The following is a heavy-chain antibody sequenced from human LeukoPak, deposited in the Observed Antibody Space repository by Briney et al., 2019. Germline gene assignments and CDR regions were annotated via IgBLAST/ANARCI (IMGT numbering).Heavy chain of an antibody. J-gene: IGHJ4*02. CDR2: IYYSGST. CDR1: GGSISSSSYY. V-gene: IGHV4-39*01. Sequence: SETLSLTCTVSGGSISSSSYYWGWIRQPPGKGLEWIGSIYYSGSTYYNPSLKSRVTISVDTSKNQFSLKLSSVTAADTAVYYCARHYYYDSSGYRRIANTPLDYWGQGTLVTVSS. D-gene: IGHD3-22*01. CDR3: ARHYYYDSSGYRRIANTPLDY.